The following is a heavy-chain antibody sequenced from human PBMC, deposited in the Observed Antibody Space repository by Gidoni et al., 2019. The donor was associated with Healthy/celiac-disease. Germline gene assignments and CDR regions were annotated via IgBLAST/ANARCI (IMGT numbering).Heavy chain of an antibody. CDR3: ARDRASYNWFDP. D-gene: IGHD2-15*01. J-gene: IGHJ5*02. CDR2: IYSGGST. Sequence: EVQLVESGGGLAQPGGSLRLSCAASGFTVSSNYMSWVRQAPGKGLEWVSVIYSGGSTYYADSVKGRFTISRDNSKNTLYLQMNSLRAEDTAVYYCARDRASYNWFDPWGQGTLVTVSS. CDR1: GFTVSSNY. V-gene: IGHV3-66*01.